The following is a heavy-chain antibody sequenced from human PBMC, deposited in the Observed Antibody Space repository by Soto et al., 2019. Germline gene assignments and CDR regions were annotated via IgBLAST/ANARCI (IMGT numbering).Heavy chain of an antibody. CDR3: ATLVPGSSGGVDY. CDR2: ISYDGSNK. Sequence: QVQLVESGGGVVQPGRSLRLSCAASGFTFSSYAMHWVRQAPGKGLEWVAVISYDGSNKYYADSVKGRFTISRDNXKNTLYLQMNSLRAEDTAVYYCATLVPGSSGGVDYWGQGTLVTVSS. J-gene: IGHJ4*02. D-gene: IGHD6-19*01. CDR1: GFTFSSYA. V-gene: IGHV3-30-3*01.